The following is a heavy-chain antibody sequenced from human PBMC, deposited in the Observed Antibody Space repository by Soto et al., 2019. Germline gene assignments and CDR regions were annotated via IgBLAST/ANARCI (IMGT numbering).Heavy chain of an antibody. J-gene: IGHJ6*02. CDR1: GGSFNNYA. D-gene: IGHD2-21*01. CDR2: IIPNFDTP. CDR3: AVAMFREILIFESSGMHV. Sequence: QVHLVQSGAEVKKPGSSVKVSCKTSGGSFNNYAVSWVRQAPGQGLEWMGGIIPNFDTPNYAQKFQDRVTIIADESTRTVYMELRSRRSNDTAVYYCAVAMFREILIFESSGMHVWGQGTTVIVSS. V-gene: IGHV1-69*01.